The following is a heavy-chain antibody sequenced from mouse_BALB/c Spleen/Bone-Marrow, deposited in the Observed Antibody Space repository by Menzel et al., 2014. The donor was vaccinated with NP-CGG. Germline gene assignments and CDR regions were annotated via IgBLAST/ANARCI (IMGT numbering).Heavy chain of an antibody. J-gene: IGHJ4*01. Sequence: QVQLQQSGAELVRPGTSVKVSCKASGYAFTNYWIEWVKQRPGQGLEWIGVINPGSGGVNYNEKFKGKATLTADKSSSTAYIQLSSLTSDDSAVYFCSREITRYAVGYWGQGTSVTVSS. CDR1: GYAFTNYW. CDR3: SREITRYAVGY. V-gene: IGHV1-54*01. D-gene: IGHD2-4*01. CDR2: INPGSGGV.